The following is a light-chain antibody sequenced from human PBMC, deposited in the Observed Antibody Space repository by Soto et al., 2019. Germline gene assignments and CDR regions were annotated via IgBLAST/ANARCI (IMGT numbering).Light chain of an antibody. CDR3: QQRNYWQVT. CDR1: QSVSSSY. Sequence: EIVLAQSPGTLSLSPGERATLSYRASQSVSSSYLAWYQQKPGQAPRLLIYGPSSRATGIPARFSGSGSGTDFTLTISSLEPEDFAIYYCQQRNYWQVTFGQGTRLEIK. J-gene: IGKJ5*01. V-gene: IGKV3D-20*02. CDR2: GPS.